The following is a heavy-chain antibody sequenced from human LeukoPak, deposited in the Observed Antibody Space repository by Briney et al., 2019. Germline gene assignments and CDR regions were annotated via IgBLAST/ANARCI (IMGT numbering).Heavy chain of an antibody. CDR1: GFTFSSYW. J-gene: IGHJ1*01. V-gene: IGHV3-7*01. CDR2: IKQDGSQK. D-gene: IGHD3-9*01. Sequence: PGGSLRLSCAASGFTFSSYWMTWVRHAPGKGLQWVASIKQDGSQKRYVDSVKGRFTISRDNGKNSLDLQMNSLRDEDTAVYYCARVKDTNDDITFQHWGQGTLVTVSS. CDR3: ARVKDTNDDITFQH.